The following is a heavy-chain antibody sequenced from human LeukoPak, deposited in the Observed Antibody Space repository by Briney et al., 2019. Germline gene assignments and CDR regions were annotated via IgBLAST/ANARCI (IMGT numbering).Heavy chain of an antibody. CDR2: IYHSGST. D-gene: IGHD1-26*01. CDR1: GYSISSGYY. Sequence: PSETLSLTCTVSGYSISSGYYRGWIRQPPGKGLEWIGSIYHSGSTYYNPSLKSRVTISVDTSKNQFSLKLSSVTAADTAVYYCARAGGDYWGQGTLVTVSS. CDR3: ARAGGDY. V-gene: IGHV4-38-2*02. J-gene: IGHJ4*02.